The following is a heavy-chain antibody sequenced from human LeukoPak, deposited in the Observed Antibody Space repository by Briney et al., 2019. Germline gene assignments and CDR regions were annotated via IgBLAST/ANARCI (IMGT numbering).Heavy chain of an antibody. J-gene: IGHJ4*01. CDR2: IIPISGTA. CDR3: ATKTHYFDNSGYPFDY. V-gene: IGHV1-69*13. CDR1: GDTFSTYA. D-gene: IGHD3-22*01. Sequence: GASVKVSCKASGDTFSTYAISWVRLAPGQGLKWMGRIIPISGTAEYAEKFQGRVTITADESTSTAYMEPSSLGSEDTAVYYCATKTHYFDNSGYPFDYWGQGTLVTVSS.